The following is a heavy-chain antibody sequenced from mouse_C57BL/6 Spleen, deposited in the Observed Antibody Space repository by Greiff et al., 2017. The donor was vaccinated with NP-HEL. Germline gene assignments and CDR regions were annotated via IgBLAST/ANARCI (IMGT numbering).Heavy chain of an antibody. CDR1: GFNIKDDY. V-gene: IGHV14-4*01. J-gene: IGHJ2*01. CDR2: IDPENGDT. D-gene: IGHD1-2*01. Sequence: EVQLQQSGAELVRPGASVKLSCTASGFNIKDDYMHWVKQRPEQGLEWIGWIDPENGDTEYASKFQGKAPITADTSSNTAYLQLSSLTSEDTAVYYCTTGYPFDYWGQGTTLTVSS. CDR3: TTGYPFDY.